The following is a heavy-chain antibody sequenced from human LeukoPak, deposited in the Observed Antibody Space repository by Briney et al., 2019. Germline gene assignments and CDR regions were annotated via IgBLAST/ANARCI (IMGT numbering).Heavy chain of an antibody. Sequence: SSQTLSLTCTVSGGSISSGDYYWSWIRQPPGKGLEWIGYIYYSGSTYYNPSLKSRVTISVDTSKNQFSLKLSSVTAADTAVYYCARDCVWGSYRHFDYWGQGTLVTVSS. CDR1: GGSISSGDYY. J-gene: IGHJ4*02. CDR2: IYYSGST. CDR3: ARDCVWGSYRHFDY. D-gene: IGHD3-16*02. V-gene: IGHV4-30-4*01.